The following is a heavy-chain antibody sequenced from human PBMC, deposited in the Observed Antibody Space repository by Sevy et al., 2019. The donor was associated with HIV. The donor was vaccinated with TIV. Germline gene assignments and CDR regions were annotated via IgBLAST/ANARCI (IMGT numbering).Heavy chain of an antibody. CDR2: FSFGCGRI. CDR3: AREGCTQPHDY. V-gene: IGHV3-23*01. Sequence: GALRLSCAASGFTFAKYSMSWVRQAPGKGLEWVSTFSFGCGRINYADSVKGRFTISRYDSKNTLFLQMNSLRAEDTATYFCAREGCTQPHDYWGQGTLVTVSS. D-gene: IGHD2-8*01. J-gene: IGHJ4*02. CDR1: GFTFAKYS.